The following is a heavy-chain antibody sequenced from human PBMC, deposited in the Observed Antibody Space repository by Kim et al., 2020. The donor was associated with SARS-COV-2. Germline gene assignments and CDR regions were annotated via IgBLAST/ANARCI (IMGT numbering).Heavy chain of an antibody. V-gene: IGHV4-39*01. J-gene: IGHJ6*02. CDR2: IYYSGST. D-gene: IGHD2-2*01. CDR1: GGSISSSSYY. CDR3: ARQPQLDYCSSTSCQGGYYYYGMDV. Sequence: SETLSLTCTVSGGSISSSSYYWGWIRQPPGKGLEWIGSIYYSGSTYYNPSLKSRVTISVDTSKNQFSLKLSSVTAADTAVYYCARQPQLDYCSSTSCQGGYYYYGMDVWGQGTTVTVSS.